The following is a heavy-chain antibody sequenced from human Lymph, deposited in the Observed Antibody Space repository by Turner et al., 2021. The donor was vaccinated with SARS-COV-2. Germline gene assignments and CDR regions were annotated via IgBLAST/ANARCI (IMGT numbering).Heavy chain of an antibody. Sequence: QLQLQESGPGLVKPSETLSLTCTVTGGSISSSSYYWGWIRQPPGKGLEWIGSIYYSGSTYYNPSLKSRVTISVDTSKNQFSLKHSSVTAADTAVYHCARQRLTRYGMDVWGQGTTVTVSS. CDR2: IYYSGST. J-gene: IGHJ6*02. CDR3: ARQRLTRYGMDV. D-gene: IGHD2-21*02. V-gene: IGHV4-39*01. CDR1: GGSISSSSYY.